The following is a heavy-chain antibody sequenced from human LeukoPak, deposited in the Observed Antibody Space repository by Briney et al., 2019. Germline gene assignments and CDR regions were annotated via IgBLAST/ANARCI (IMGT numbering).Heavy chain of an antibody. V-gene: IGHV4-59*01. J-gene: IGHJ4*02. CDR2: IFYSGST. CDR1: GGSITSYY. D-gene: IGHD6-19*01. CDR3: ASSPYSSGWNNQ. Sequence: PSETLSLTCTVSGGSITSYYWNWIRQPPGKGLEWIGYIFYSGSTKYNPSLKSRVTISVDTSKNQFSLKLSSVTAADTAVYYCASSPYSSGWNNQWGQGTLVTVSS.